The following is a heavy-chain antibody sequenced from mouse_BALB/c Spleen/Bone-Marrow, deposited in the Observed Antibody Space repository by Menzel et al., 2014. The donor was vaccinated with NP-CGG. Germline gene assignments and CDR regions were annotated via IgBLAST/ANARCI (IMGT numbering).Heavy chain of an antibody. CDR1: GYTFTSYW. CDR2: INPSNGRT. D-gene: IGHD1-1*01. V-gene: IGHV1S81*02. CDR3: ARRATTVVATDY. J-gene: IGHJ2*01. Sequence: QVQLQQSGAELVKPGASVKLSCKASGYTFTSYWMHWVKQRPGQGLEWIGEINPSNGRTNYNEKFKSKATLTVDKSSSTAYMQRSSLTSEDSAVYYCARRATTVVATDYWGQGATGTGSS.